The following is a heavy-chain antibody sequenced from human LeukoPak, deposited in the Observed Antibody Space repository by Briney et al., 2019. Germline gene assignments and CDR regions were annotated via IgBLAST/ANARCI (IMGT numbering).Heavy chain of an antibody. D-gene: IGHD3-22*01. J-gene: IGHJ1*01. CDR2: IYYSGRT. Sequence: PSETLSLTCSVSGDSVSRSDSYWDWIRQPPGKGLEWIGTIYYSGRTYYSPSLKSRVTMSVDPSNDQFSLNLRSVTAADTALYYCARRRYYDGSGYLEWGQGTLLSVSS. V-gene: IGHV4-39*01. CDR3: ARRRYYDGSGYLE. CDR1: GDSVSRSDSY.